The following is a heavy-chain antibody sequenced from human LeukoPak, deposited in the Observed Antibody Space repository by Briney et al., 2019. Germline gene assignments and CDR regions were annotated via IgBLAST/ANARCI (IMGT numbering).Heavy chain of an antibody. J-gene: IGHJ4*02. Sequence: PGGSLRLSCAASGFTFSSYAMSWVRQAPGKGLEWVSAISGSGGSTYYADSVKGRFTISRDNSKNTLYLQMSSLRAEDTAVYYCATMITFGGVIAYFDYWGQGTLVTVSS. V-gene: IGHV3-23*01. CDR3: ATMITFGGVIAYFDY. CDR2: ISGSGGST. D-gene: IGHD3-16*02. CDR1: GFTFSSYA.